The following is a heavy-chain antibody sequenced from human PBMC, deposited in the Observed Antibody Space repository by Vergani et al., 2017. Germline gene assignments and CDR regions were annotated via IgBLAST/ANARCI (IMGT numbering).Heavy chain of an antibody. Sequence: EVQLLESGGGLVQPGGSLRLSCAASGFTFSSYAISWVRPVPGTGLEWVSAISGRSGSTYYADSVKGRFTISSANSTNTLYRQMNSLRAEDTAVYYCAKTGGPYSSGWYDYWGQGTLVTVSS. CDR1: GFTFSSYA. D-gene: IGHD6-19*01. J-gene: IGHJ4*02. CDR3: AKTGGPYSSGWYDY. CDR2: ISGRSGST. V-gene: IGHV3-23*01.